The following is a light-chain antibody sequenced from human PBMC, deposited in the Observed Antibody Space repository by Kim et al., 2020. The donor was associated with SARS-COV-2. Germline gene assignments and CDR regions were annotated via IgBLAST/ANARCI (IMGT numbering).Light chain of an antibody. CDR2: GAS. CDR1: QGIGED. Sequence: DIQMTQSPSSLSASVGDRVTITCRASQGIGEDLGWYQQRPGKAPKGLISGASSLQGGVPSRFSGSGSGTEFTLTISSLQPEDFAVYFCLQHNSYPWTVGLGTKVDIK. CDR3: LQHNSYPWT. V-gene: IGKV1-17*01. J-gene: IGKJ1*01.